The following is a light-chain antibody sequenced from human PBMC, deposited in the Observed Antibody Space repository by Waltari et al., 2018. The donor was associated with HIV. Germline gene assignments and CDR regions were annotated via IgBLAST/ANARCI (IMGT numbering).Light chain of an antibody. CDR3: QQYAKSPRT. Sequence: VLTQSPATLSSSPGERVTLSCGASQSVRRSLAWYQQKPGQDPSLLIYYALSRATGIPDRCSGSGSGTDFTLTISRLGPEDFAVYFCQQYAKSPRTFGQGTKVEIK. J-gene: IGKJ1*01. CDR1: QSVRRS. CDR2: YAL. V-gene: IGKV3D-20*01.